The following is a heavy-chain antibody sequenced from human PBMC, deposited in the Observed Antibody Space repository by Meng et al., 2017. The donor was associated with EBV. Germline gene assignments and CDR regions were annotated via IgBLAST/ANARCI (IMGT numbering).Heavy chain of an antibody. CDR3: ARAEIAAAGRLDY. D-gene: IGHD6-13*01. Sequence: LWASGAEVRKPWSSVKVSCKASGGTFSSYAISWVRQAPGQGLEWMGGIIPIFGTANYAQKFQGRVTITADKSTSTAYMELSSLRSEDTAVYYCARAEIAAAGRLDYWGQGTLVTVSS. CDR1: GGTFSSYA. V-gene: IGHV1-69*06. J-gene: IGHJ4*02. CDR2: IIPIFGTA.